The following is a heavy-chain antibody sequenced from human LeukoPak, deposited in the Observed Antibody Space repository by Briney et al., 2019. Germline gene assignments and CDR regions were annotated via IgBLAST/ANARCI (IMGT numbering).Heavy chain of an antibody. D-gene: IGHD3-22*01. Sequence: SETLSLTCTVSGGSISSYYWSWIRQPPGKGLEWIGYIYYSGSTNYNPSLKSRVTISVDTSKNQFSLKLSSVTAADTAVYYCARAHGGNYYDSSGYYFPFDYWGQGTLVTVSS. CDR3: ARAHGGNYYDSSGYYFPFDY. V-gene: IGHV4-59*01. J-gene: IGHJ4*02. CDR2: IYYSGST. CDR1: GGSISSYY.